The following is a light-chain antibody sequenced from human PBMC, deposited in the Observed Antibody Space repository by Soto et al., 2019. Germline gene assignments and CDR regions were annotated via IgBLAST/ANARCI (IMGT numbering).Light chain of an antibody. CDR3: SSFAGSGNWV. CDR1: SSDVGGYNY. Sequence: QSALTQPPSASGSPGQPVTISCTGTSSDVGGYNYVSWYQQHPGKPPKLMIYEVNKRPSVVPDRFSGSKSGNTASLTVSGLQAEDEADYYCSSFAGSGNWVFGGGPKLTVL. CDR2: EVN. V-gene: IGLV2-8*01. J-gene: IGLJ3*02.